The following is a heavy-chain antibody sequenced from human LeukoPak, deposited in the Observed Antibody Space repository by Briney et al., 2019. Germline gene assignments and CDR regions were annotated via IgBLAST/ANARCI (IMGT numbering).Heavy chain of an antibody. CDR3: ARETQYCSSTSCSAWFDP. CDR2: ISSSSYI. V-gene: IGHV3-21*01. J-gene: IGHJ5*02. D-gene: IGHD2-2*01. Sequence: GGSLRLSCAASGFTFSSYAMSWVRQAPGKGLEWVSSISSSSYIYYADSVKGRFTISRDNAKNSLYLQMNSLRAEDTAVYYCARETQYCSSTSCSAWFDPWGQGTLVTVSS. CDR1: GFTFSSYA.